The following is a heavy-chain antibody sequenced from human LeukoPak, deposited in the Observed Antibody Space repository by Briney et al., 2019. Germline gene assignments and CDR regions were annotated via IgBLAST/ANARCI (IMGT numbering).Heavy chain of an antibody. CDR3: ARDSSSSQLDY. Sequence: GGSLRLSCAASGFTFSSYGMHWVRQAPGKGLEWVAIIWYDGSDKYYADSVKGRFTISRDNSKNALYLQMNSLRAEDTAVYYCARDSSSSQLDYWGQGTLVTVSS. CDR1: GFTFSSYG. J-gene: IGHJ4*02. V-gene: IGHV3-33*01. CDR2: IWYDGSDK. D-gene: IGHD6-6*01.